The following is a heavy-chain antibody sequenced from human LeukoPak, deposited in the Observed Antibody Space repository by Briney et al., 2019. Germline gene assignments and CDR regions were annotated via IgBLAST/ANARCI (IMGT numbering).Heavy chain of an antibody. CDR1: GCSISSYY. Sequence: SETLSLTCTVSGCSISSYYWSWIRQPPGKGLEWIGYIAYSGSTNYNPSLKSRVTISVDTSRNQFYLKLSSVTAADTAVYYCARRNYGDYDHYFDYWGQGTLVTVSS. D-gene: IGHD4-17*01. CDR3: ARRNYGDYDHYFDY. J-gene: IGHJ4*02. CDR2: IAYSGST. V-gene: IGHV4-59*08.